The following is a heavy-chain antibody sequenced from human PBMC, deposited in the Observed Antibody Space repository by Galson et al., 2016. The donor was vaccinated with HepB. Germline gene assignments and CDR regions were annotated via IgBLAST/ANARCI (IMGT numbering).Heavy chain of an antibody. V-gene: IGHV3-74*01. CDR3: VKEVGATGAFDI. CDR2: INRDGSSI. J-gene: IGHJ3*02. D-gene: IGHD1-26*01. Sequence: SLRLSCAASGFTFSSYWMHWVRQAPGKGLVWVSRINRDGSSIGYADSVKGRFTIPRDNAKNTLFLHMSSLRAEDTALYYCVKEVGATGAFDIWGQGTLVTGAS. CDR1: GFTFSSYW.